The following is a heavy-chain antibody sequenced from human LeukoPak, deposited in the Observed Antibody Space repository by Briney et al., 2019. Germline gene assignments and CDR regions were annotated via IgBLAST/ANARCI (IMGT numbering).Heavy chain of an antibody. J-gene: IGHJ4*02. CDR3: ARPAYYYDSSGSFGSDY. V-gene: IGHV1-69*04. CDR2: IIPILGIA. CDR1: GGTFSSYA. Sequence: ASVKVPCKASGGTFSSYAISWVRQAPGQGLEWMGRIIPILGIANYAQKFQGRVTITADKSTSTAYMELSSLRSEDTAVYYCARPAYYYDSSGSFGSDYWGQGTLVAVSS. D-gene: IGHD3-22*01.